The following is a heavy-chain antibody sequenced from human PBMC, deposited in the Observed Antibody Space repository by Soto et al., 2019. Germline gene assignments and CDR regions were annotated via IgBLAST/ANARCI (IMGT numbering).Heavy chain of an antibody. J-gene: IGHJ4*02. CDR3: ARDRDAVNHFDD. Sequence: QVQLVQSGAEVKKPGASVNVSCKASGSTFTSYYMHCVRHAPGQGLEWMGIINPSGGSKSYAQKLQGRVTMTRDTSTSTVYMELSSLISEGTALYSCARDRDAVNHFDDWGQGTLVTVSS. CDR1: GSTFTSYY. D-gene: IGHD4-17*01. V-gene: IGHV1-46*01. CDR2: INPSGGSK.